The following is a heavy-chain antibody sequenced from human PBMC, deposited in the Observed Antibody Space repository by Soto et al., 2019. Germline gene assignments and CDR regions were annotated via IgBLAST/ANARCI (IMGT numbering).Heavy chain of an antibody. V-gene: IGHV3-53*02. CDR1: GFTVSSNY. CDR2: IYSGGST. CDR3: ATSYYFDHIQH. J-gene: IGHJ1*01. Sequence: EVQLVETGGGLMQPGGSLRLSCAASGFTVSSNYMSWVRKAPGQGLEWVSVIYSGGSTYYADSVKGRFTISRNNSKNTLDLQMNSLRAEDTAVYYCATSYYFDHIQHWGQGTLVTVSS. D-gene: IGHD3-22*01.